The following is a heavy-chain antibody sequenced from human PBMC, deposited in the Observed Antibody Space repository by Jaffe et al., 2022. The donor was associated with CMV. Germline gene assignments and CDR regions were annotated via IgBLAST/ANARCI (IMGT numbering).Heavy chain of an antibody. CDR3: ARRGVATLYYYYYMDV. CDR1: GGSISSYY. Sequence: QVQLQESGPGLVKPSETLSLTCTVSGGSISSYYWSWIRQPPGKGLEWIGYIYYSGSTNYNPSLKSRVTISVDTSKNQFSLKLSSVTAADTAVYYCARRGVATLYYYYYMDVWGKGTTVTVSS. V-gene: IGHV4-59*08. CDR2: IYYSGST. J-gene: IGHJ6*03. D-gene: IGHD5-12*01.